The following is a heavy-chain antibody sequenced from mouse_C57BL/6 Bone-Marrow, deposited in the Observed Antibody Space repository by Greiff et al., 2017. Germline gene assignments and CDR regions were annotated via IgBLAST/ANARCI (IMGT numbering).Heavy chain of an antibody. J-gene: IGHJ2*01. CDR1: GFTFSSYA. Sequence: EVMLVESGGGLVKPGGSLKLSCAASGFTFSSYAMSWVRQTPEKRLEWVATISDGGSYTYYPDNVKGRFTISRDNAKNNLYLQMSHLKSEDTAMYYCARDRGQLRLNYFDYWGQGTTITVSS. V-gene: IGHV5-4*01. CDR3: ARDRGQLRLNYFDY. D-gene: IGHD3-2*02. CDR2: ISDGGSYT.